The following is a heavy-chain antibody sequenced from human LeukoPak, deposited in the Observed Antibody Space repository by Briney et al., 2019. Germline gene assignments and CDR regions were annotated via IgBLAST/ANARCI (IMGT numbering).Heavy chain of an antibody. V-gene: IGHV4-59*01. CDR2: IYYSGST. D-gene: IGHD3-22*01. J-gene: IGHJ3*02. CDR3: ARDKDYFDSGGAFDI. CDR1: GGSISSYY. Sequence: PSEALSLTCTVSGGSISSYYWSWIRQPPGKGLEWIGYIYYSGSTNYNPSLKSRVTMSVDTSKNQFSLKLSSVTAADTAVYYCARDKDYFDSGGAFDIWGQGTMVTVSS.